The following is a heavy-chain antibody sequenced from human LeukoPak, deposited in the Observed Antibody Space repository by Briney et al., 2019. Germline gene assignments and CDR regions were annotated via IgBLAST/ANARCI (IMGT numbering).Heavy chain of an antibody. Sequence: ASVKVSCKASGYTFTSYYMHWVRQAPGQGLEWMGIINPSGGSTSYAQKFQGRVTMTRDTSTSTVYMELSSLRSEDTAVYYCARASMYDYDSSGYLDYWGQGTLVTVSS. CDR3: ARASMYDYDSSGYLDY. V-gene: IGHV1-46*01. J-gene: IGHJ4*02. CDR2: INPSGGST. D-gene: IGHD3-22*01. CDR1: GYTFTSYY.